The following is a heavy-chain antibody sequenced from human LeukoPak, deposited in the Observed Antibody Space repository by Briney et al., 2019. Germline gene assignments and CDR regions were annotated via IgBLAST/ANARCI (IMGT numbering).Heavy chain of an antibody. CDR1: GFTFSSYS. CDR2: ISSSSSYI. Sequence: GGSLRLSCAASGFTFSSYSMNWVRQAPGKGLEWVSSISSSSSYIYYADSVKGRFTISRDNAKNSLYLQMNSLRAEDTAVYYCARDPYIAARRYYYYMDVWGKGTTVTVSS. V-gene: IGHV3-21*01. CDR3: ARDPYIAARRYYYYMDV. J-gene: IGHJ6*03. D-gene: IGHD6-6*01.